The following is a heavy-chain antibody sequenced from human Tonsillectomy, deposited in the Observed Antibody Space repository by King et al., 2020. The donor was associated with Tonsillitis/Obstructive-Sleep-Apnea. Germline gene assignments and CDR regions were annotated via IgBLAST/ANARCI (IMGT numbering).Heavy chain of an antibody. V-gene: IGHV1-46*01. Sequence: QLVQSGAEVKKPGASVKVSCKASGYTFTSYYMHWVRQAPGQGLEWMGIINPSGGSTSYAQKFQGRVTMTRDTSTSTVYMELSSLRSEATAVYYCARGDCSSTSCYMGGTTDFDYWGQGTLVTVSS. D-gene: IGHD2-2*02. CDR1: GYTFTSYY. CDR3: ARGDCSSTSCYMGGTTDFDY. J-gene: IGHJ4*02. CDR2: INPSGGST.